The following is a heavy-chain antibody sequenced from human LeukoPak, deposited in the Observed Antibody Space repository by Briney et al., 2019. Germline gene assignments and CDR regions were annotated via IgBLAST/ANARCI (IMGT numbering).Heavy chain of an antibody. V-gene: IGHV1-18*01. J-gene: IGHJ4*02. CDR2: ISAYNGNT. CDR1: GYIFTNYG. CDR3: ARSYYYDTSGTPDY. D-gene: IGHD3-22*01. Sequence: ASVKVSCKASGYIFTNYGVSWVRQAPGQGLEWMGWISAYNGNTKHAQRFQGRVTMTTDISTNTAYMELRSLRSDDTAVYYCARSYYYDTSGTPDYWGQGTLVTVSS.